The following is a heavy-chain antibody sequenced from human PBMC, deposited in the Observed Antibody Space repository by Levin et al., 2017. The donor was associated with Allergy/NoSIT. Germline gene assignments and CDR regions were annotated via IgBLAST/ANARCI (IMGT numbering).Heavy chain of an antibody. Sequence: GGSLRLSCQGSGYSFKNYWIGWVRQMPGKGLEWVGIIYPGDSDARYSPSFKGQVTMSADKSTRIAYLQWSGLKASDTAIYYCARLPDFGSGFRYFDFWGQGTLVSVSS. J-gene: IGHJ4*02. CDR3: ARLPDFGSGFRYFDF. CDR1: GYSFKNYW. D-gene: IGHD6-25*01. V-gene: IGHV5-51*01. CDR2: IYPGDSDA.